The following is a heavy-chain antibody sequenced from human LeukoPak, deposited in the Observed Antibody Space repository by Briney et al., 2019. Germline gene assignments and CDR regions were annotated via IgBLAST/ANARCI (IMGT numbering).Heavy chain of an antibody. J-gene: IGHJ4*02. CDR1: GGTFISYA. CDR2: IIPIFGTA. V-gene: IGHV1-69*13. Sequence: SVKVSCKASGGTFISYAISWVRQAPGQGLEWMGGIIPIFGTANYAQKFQGRVTITADECTIKAYMELSSLRSEDTAVYYCARSGYSYGYRPSQLDYWGQGTLVTVSS. CDR3: ARSGYSYGYRPSQLDY. D-gene: IGHD5-18*01.